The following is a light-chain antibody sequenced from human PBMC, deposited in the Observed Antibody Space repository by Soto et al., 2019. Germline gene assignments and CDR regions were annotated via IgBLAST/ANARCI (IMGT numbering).Light chain of an antibody. V-gene: IGLV2-14*01. Sequence: QSVLTQPASVSGSPGQSITISCTGTSSDVGGYNYVSWYQQHPGKAPKLMIYEVSNRPSGVSNRFSGSKSGNTASLTISGLRAEDEADYFCSSYAGSRTFVFGGGTQLTV. J-gene: IGLJ3*02. CDR3: SSYAGSRTFV. CDR2: EVS. CDR1: SSDVGGYNY.